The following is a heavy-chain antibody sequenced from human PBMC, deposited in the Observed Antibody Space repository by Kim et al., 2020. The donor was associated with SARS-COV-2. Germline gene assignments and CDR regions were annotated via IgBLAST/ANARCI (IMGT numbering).Heavy chain of an antibody. CDR2: EK. Sequence: EKFYVDSVKGRFTISRDNDKNLLYVQMNSLRVEDTAVYYCAGGGGPFGWWGQGTLVTVSS. J-gene: IGHJ4*02. V-gene: IGHV3-7*03. CDR3: AGGGGPFGW. D-gene: IGHD3-16*01.